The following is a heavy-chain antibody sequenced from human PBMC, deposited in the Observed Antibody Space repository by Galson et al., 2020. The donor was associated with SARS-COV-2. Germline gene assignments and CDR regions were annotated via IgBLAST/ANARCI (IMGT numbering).Heavy chain of an antibody. CDR2: FTTDGRT. D-gene: IGHD2-8*01. J-gene: IGHJ4*02. Sequence: GESLKISCTASGFSVSSYHMSWVRQAPGKGYEWVSTFTTDGRTYYTDSVKGRFTISRDTSKNTLSLQMNSLRAEDVAVYYCTKRGGGSQWYYFDYWGQGTLVTVSS. CDR1: GFSVSSYH. CDR3: TKRGGGSQWYYFDY. V-gene: IGHV3-23*01.